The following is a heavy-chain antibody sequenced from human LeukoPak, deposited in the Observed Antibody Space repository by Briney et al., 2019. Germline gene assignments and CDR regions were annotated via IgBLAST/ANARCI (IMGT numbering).Heavy chain of an antibody. D-gene: IGHD5-18*01. Sequence: GGSLRLSCAASGFTFSSYWMSWVRQAPGKGLEWVANIKQDGSEKYYVDSVKGRFTISRDNAKNSLYLQMNSLRAEDTAVYYCARDQERLLLWLAGGAFDYWGQGTLVTVSS. CDR2: IKQDGSEK. V-gene: IGHV3-7*01. CDR3: ARDQERLLLWLAGGAFDY. J-gene: IGHJ4*02. CDR1: GFTFSSYW.